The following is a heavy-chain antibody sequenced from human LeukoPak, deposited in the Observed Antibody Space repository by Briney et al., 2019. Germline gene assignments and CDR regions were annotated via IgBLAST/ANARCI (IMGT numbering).Heavy chain of an antibody. D-gene: IGHD3-22*01. CDR1: GFTFSSYW. J-gene: IGHJ5*02. CDR2: IKQDGSEK. CDR3: ARDSSGYFRWFDP. Sequence: PGGSLRLSCAASGFTFSSYWMSWVRQAPGKGLEWVANIKQDGSEKYYVDSVKGRFTISRDNAKNSLYLQMNSLRAEDTAVYYCARDSSGYFRWFDPWGQGTLVTVSS. V-gene: IGHV3-7*01.